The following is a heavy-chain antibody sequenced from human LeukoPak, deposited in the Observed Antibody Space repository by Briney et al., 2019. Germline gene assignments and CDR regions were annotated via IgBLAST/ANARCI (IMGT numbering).Heavy chain of an antibody. D-gene: IGHD3-16*01. CDR2: ISYDGSTK. J-gene: IGHJ4*02. CDR1: GFTFSTYG. Sequence: GGSLRLSCTASGFTFSTYGMHWVRQAPGKGLEWVTLISYDGSTKYYSDSVKGRFTLSRDNSKNTLYLQMNSLRAEGTAVYYCAKEEARGGAMALPEDYWGQGTLVTVSS. CDR3: AKEEARGGAMALPEDY. V-gene: IGHV3-30*18.